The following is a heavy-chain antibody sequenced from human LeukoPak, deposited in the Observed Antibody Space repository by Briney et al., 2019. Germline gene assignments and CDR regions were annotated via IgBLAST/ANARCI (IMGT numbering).Heavy chain of an antibody. D-gene: IGHD3-10*01. CDR1: GFTFSSYS. J-gene: IGHJ4*02. CDR2: MTGSSSYI. V-gene: IGHV3-21*01. CDR3: ARGTGSDSWDIDY. Sequence: GGSLRLSCTVSGFTFSSYSINWVRQAPGKGLEWVSYMTGSSSYIFYADSVKGRFTVSRDNAKNSLYLQMNSLRDEDTAVYYCARGTGSDSWDIDYWGQGTLVSVSS.